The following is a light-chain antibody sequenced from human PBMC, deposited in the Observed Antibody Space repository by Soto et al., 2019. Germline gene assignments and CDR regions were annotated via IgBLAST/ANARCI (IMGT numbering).Light chain of an antibody. CDR2: ATS. CDR3: QQSFDTPFT. CDR1: QSISSF. V-gene: IGKV1-39*01. Sequence: DIQMTQSPASLSASVGDRVTITCRASQSISSFLNWYQQKPGKAPKVLDYATSSVQSDVPSRFSGSGSWTDFTLTINSLQPEDFSTYCCQQSFDTPFTFGQGTKLEIK. J-gene: IGKJ2*01.